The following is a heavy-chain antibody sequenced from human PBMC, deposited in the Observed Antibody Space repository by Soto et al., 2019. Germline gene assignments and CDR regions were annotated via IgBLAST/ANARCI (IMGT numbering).Heavy chain of an antibody. CDR3: ARYPFYYGSGSYAVFDY. D-gene: IGHD3-10*01. CDR1: GVSISSGDYY. Sequence: SETLSLTCTVSGVSISSGDYYWGWIRQLPGKGLEWIGYGYYSGITYYNPSLKSRVTISLDTSTNHFSLRLSSVTAADSAVYYCARYPFYYGSGSYAVFDYWGPGTLVTVSS. CDR2: GYYSGIT. V-gene: IGHV4-31*03. J-gene: IGHJ4*02.